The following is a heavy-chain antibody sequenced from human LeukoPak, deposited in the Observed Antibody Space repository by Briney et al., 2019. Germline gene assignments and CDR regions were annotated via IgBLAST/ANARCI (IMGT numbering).Heavy chain of an antibody. J-gene: IGHJ4*02. V-gene: IGHV1-18*01. CDR2: ISSYNGNT. CDR3: ARGRRRYRDYVYGY. CDR1: GHTFASYV. D-gene: IGHD4-17*01. Sequence: GASVKVSCKASGHTFASYVINWVRQAPGQGLEWMGWISSYNGNTIYAQKLQGRVTMTTDTSTSTAYMELRSLRSDDTAVYYCARGRRRYRDYVYGYWGQGTLVTVSS.